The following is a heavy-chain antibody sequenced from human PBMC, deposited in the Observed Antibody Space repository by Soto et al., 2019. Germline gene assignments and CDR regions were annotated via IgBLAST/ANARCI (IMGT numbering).Heavy chain of an antibody. CDR3: AKGPRYCGAGSCLDYFDY. Sequence: EVQLLESGGGLVQPEGSLRLSCAASGFTFNNYAMTWVRQAPGKGLEWVSVISGGGGSTYYPDSVKGRFTISRDNSKNTLYLQMNSLRAEDTAVYYCAKGPRYCGAGSCLDYFDYWGLGTLVTVST. V-gene: IGHV3-23*01. CDR2: ISGGGGST. D-gene: IGHD2-15*01. J-gene: IGHJ4*02. CDR1: GFTFNNYA.